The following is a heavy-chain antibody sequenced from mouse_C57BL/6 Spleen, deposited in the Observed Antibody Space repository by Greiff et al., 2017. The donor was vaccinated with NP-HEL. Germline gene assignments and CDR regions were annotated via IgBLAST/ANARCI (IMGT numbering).Heavy chain of an antibody. D-gene: IGHD2-14*01. J-gene: IGHJ3*01. Sequence: EVQLQQSGPELVKPGASVKISCKASGYTFTDYYMNWVKQSHGKSLEWIGDINPNNGGTSYNQKFKGKATLTVDKSSSTAYIELRSLTSEDSAVYYCARIGFVSPFAYWGQGTLVTVSA. CDR2: INPNNGGT. CDR1: GYTFTDYY. CDR3: ARIGFVSPFAY. V-gene: IGHV1-26*01.